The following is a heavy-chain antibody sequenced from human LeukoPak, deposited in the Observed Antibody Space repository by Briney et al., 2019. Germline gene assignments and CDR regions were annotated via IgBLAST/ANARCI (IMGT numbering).Heavy chain of an antibody. D-gene: IGHD3-10*01. CDR2: IRSKANSYAT. CDR1: GFTFSGSA. V-gene: IGHV3-73*01. Sequence: SGGSLRLSCAASGFTFSGSAMHWVRQASGKGLEWVGRIRSKANSYATAYAASVKGRFTISRDDSKNTAYLQMNSLKTKDTAVYYCLYYGSGSYFDYWGQGTLVTVSS. J-gene: IGHJ4*02. CDR3: LYYGSGSYFDY.